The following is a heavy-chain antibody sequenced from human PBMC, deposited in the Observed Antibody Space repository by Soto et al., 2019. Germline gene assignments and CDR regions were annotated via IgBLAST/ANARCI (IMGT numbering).Heavy chain of an antibody. CDR3: ARAHSGYDPLGMDV. CDR1: GGSVSSGSYY. J-gene: IGHJ6*02. Sequence: QVQLQESGPGLVKPSETLAVTCTVSGGSVSSGSYYWGRIRQPPGKGLEWVGCISDTGSGDYNPSLKSRVTISVRTSKRQFSLRLNSVTAADTAVYYCARAHSGYDPLGMDVWGQGTTVTVSS. D-gene: IGHD5-12*01. CDR2: ISDTGSG. V-gene: IGHV4-61*01.